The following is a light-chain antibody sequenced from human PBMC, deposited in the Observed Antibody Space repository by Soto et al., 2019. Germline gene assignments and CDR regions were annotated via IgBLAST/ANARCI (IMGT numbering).Light chain of an antibody. CDR3: SSYTSSNTLV. CDR1: SSDVGVYNY. V-gene: IGLV2-11*01. CDR2: DVS. Sequence: QSALTQPRSVSGSPGQSVTISCTGTSSDVGVYNYVSWYQQYPGKAPKIMIYDVSKRPSGVPDRFSGSKSGNTASLTISGLQAEDEADYYCSSYTSSNTLVFGTGTKVTVL. J-gene: IGLJ1*01.